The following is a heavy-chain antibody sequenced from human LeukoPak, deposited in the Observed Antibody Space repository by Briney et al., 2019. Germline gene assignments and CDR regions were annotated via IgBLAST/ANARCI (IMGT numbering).Heavy chain of an antibody. V-gene: IGHV3-7*01. Sequence: PGGSLRLSCTASGFTFSSYWMTWVRQAPGKGLEWMAHINQDGSEQHYVDSVRGRFTISRDNGNNLVYLELNSLRAEDTAVYFCHQPVTLPAWGQGALVTVSP. D-gene: IGHD2-2*01. J-gene: IGHJ5*02. CDR3: HQPVTLPA. CDR1: GFTFSSYW. CDR2: INQDGSEQ.